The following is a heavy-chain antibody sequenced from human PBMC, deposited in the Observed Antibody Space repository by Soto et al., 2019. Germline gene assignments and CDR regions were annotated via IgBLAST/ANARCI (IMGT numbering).Heavy chain of an antibody. D-gene: IGHD2-2*02. CDR2: IYYSGST. J-gene: IGHJ5*02. Sequence: PSGTLSLTCTVSGGSISSYYWSWIRQPPGKGLEWIGYIYYSGSTNYNPSLKSRVPISVDTSKNQFSLKLSSVTAADTAVYYCARDWGYCSSTSCYTGWFDPWGQGTLVTVSS. CDR1: GGSISSYY. V-gene: IGHV4-59*01. CDR3: ARDWGYCSSTSCYTGWFDP.